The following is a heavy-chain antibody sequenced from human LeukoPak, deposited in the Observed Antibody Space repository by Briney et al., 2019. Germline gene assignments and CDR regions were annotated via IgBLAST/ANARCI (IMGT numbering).Heavy chain of an antibody. J-gene: IGHJ4*02. CDR2: INPNSGGT. D-gene: IGHD3-22*01. V-gene: IGHV1-2*02. Sequence: ASVKVSCKASGYTFTGYYMHWVRQAPGQGLEWMGWINPNSGGTNYPQKFQGRVIMTRDTSISTAYMELSRLRSDDTAVYYCARERSGYYYSDYWGQGTLVTVSS. CDR1: GYTFTGYY. CDR3: ARERSGYYYSDY.